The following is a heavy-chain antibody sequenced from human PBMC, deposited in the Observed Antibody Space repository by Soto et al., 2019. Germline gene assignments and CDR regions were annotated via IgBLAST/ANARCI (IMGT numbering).Heavy chain of an antibody. CDR1: GFTFRIYA. V-gene: IGHV3-23*01. J-gene: IGHJ4*02. Sequence: PGESLKISCAASGFTFRIYAMSWVRQAPGKGLEWVSTISGNGGTSYADFVRGRFTISGDNSKNTLYLQMNSLRAEDTAVYYCAKDAPGSGWLSDYWGQGTRVTVSS. CDR3: AKDAPGSGWLSDY. CDR2: ISGNGGT. D-gene: IGHD3-22*01.